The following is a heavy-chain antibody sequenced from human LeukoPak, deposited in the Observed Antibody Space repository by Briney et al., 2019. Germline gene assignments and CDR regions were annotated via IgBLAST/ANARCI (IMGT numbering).Heavy chain of an antibody. V-gene: IGHV1-3*01. CDR2: INAGNGIT. D-gene: IGHD3-10*01. CDR1: GYTFTNYA. Sequence: ASVKVSCKASGYTFTNYAMHWVRQAPGQRPEWMGWINAGNGITEYSQKFQDRVTITRDISANTAYMELSSLTSEDTAVYYCARGSYYYGSGSFMGSDYWGQGTLVTVSS. CDR3: ARGSYYYGSGSFMGSDY. J-gene: IGHJ4*02.